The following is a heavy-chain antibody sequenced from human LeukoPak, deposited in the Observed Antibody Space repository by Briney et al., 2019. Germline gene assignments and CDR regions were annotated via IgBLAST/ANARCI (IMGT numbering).Heavy chain of an antibody. CDR3: GRAPQGLVRWRLGWFDP. D-gene: IGHD6-19*01. CDR2: INPNSGGT. V-gene: IGHV1-2*02. CDR1: GYTFTGYY. J-gene: IGHJ5*02. Sequence: ASVKVSCKGSGYTFTGYYMHWVRQAPGQGLEWMGWINPNSGGTNYAQKFQGRVTMTRDTSISTAYMELSRLRSDDTAVYYCGRAPQGLVRWRLGWFDPWGQGTLVTVSS.